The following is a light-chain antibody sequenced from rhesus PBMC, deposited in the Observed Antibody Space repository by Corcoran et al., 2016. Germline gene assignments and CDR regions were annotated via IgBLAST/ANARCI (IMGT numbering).Light chain of an antibody. CDR3: MQGIQLPYS. J-gene: IGKJ2*01. CDR2: EVS. V-gene: IGKV2-104*02. CDR1: QSLLHSGGKTY. Sequence: DIVMTQTPLSLPVTPGEPASISCRSSQSLLHSGGKTYLYWYLQKPGQSPQLLIHEVSNRASGVPDRVRGSGSCTDVTLKISRVEAEDVGVYYCMQGIQLPYSFGQGTKVEIK.